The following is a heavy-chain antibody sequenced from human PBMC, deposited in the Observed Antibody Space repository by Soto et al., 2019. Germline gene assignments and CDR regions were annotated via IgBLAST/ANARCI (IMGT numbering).Heavy chain of an antibody. J-gene: IGHJ5*02. V-gene: IGHV1-18*01. D-gene: IGHD4-17*01. CDR3: ARFNGDYGWFDP. CDR2: ISGYNGNT. Sequence: QVQLVQSGAEVKKPGASVKVSCKASGYTFTSYGISWVRQDPGQGLEWMGWISGYNGNTKYAQKLQGRVTMTTDTSTRTAYMELRSLISDDTAVYYCARFNGDYGWFDPWGQGTLVTVSS. CDR1: GYTFTSYG.